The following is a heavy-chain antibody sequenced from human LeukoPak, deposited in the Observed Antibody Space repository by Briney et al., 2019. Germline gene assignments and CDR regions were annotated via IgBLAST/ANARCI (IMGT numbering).Heavy chain of an antibody. CDR2: IYHSGST. J-gene: IGHJ3*02. V-gene: IGHV4-4*02. CDR3: ARDPVSAFDI. CDR1: GGSISSSNW. Sequence: SETLSLTCAVSGGSISSSNWWSWVRQPPGKGLEWIGEIYHSGSTNYNPSLKSRVTISVDMSKNQFSLNLSSVTAADTAVYYCARDPVSAFDIWGQGTMVTVSS.